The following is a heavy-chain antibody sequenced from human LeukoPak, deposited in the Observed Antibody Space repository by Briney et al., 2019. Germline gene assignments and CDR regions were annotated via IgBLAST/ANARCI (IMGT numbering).Heavy chain of an antibody. D-gene: IGHD2-15*01. J-gene: IGHJ5*01. Sequence: PSETLSLTCTAPGYSSSSGYYWGWIRQPPGKGLGWIGSISHSGSTFYNPSLKSRVTISVDTSKNQFPLRLTSVTAADTAVYYCARLSGIYCDRGSCFNYFDSWGQGALVTVSS. CDR3: ARLSGIYCDRGSCFNYFDS. CDR1: GYSSSSGYY. V-gene: IGHV4-38-2*02. CDR2: ISHSGST.